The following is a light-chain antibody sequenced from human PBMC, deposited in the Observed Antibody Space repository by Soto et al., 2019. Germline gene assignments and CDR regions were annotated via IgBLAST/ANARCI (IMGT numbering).Light chain of an antibody. CDR3: ETWDSNTQV. CDR1: SGHSSYI. J-gene: IGLJ2*01. Sequence: QLVLTQSSSASAYLGSSVNLTCTLSSGHSSYIIAWHQQQPGKAPRFLMKLESTGNYDRGSGVSDRFSSSSSGADPYLIISNLQFEDEADYYCETWDSNTQVFGGGTKVTVL. V-gene: IGLV4-60*02. CDR2: LESTGNY.